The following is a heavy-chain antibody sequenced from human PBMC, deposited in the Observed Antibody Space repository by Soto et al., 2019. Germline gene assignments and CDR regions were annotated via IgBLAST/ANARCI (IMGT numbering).Heavy chain of an antibody. CDR3: AVLYVGSGSYYAAIFDY. Sequence: SETLSLTCAVSGGSISSSNRWSWVRQPPGKGLEWIGEIYHSGSTNYNPSLKSRVTISVDKSKNQFSLKLSSVTAADTAVYYCAVLYVGSGSYYAAIFDYWGQGTLVTVS. J-gene: IGHJ4*02. V-gene: IGHV4-4*02. CDR2: IYHSGST. D-gene: IGHD3-10*01. CDR1: GGSISSSNR.